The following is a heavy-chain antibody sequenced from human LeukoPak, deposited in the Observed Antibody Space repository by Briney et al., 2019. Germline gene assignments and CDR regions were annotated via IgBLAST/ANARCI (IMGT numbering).Heavy chain of an antibody. CDR3: TRDPRHFDS. Sequence: PGGSLRLSCAASGFSLNYYSMNWVRQAPGKGLEWISYISSTSSTISYADSVKGRFTVSRDNAKNSLYLQMNSLRAEDTAVYYCTRDPRHFDSCGQGTLVTVSS. CDR1: GFSLNYYS. CDR2: ISSTSSTI. J-gene: IGHJ5*01. D-gene: IGHD6-6*01. V-gene: IGHV3-48*01.